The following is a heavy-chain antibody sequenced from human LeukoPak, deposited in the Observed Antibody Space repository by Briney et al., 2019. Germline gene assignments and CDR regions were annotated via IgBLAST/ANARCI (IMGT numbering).Heavy chain of an antibody. CDR3: ARDGHGGNSFDF. D-gene: IGHD4-23*01. V-gene: IGHV1-2*02. Sequence: ASVKVPCKASGYTFTGYYMHWVRQAPGQGVEWMGWINANSGGTDYAQKFQDRVTMTRDTSISTAYMELSRLTSDDTAVYYCARDGHGGNSFDFWGRGTLVTVSS. J-gene: IGHJ4*02. CDR1: GYTFTGYY. CDR2: INANSGGT.